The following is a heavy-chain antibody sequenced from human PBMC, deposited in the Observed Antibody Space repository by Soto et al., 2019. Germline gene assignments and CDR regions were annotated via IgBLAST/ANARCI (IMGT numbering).Heavy chain of an antibody. D-gene: IGHD2-8*01. CDR1: GFSFSSYA. CDR3: TKRNGLDSGRMDV. Sequence: GGSLRLSCAASGFSFSSYAISWVRQAPGAGLEWVSTISGSAERTFYAECVQGRFTISRDNSKNTVYMQMNSLRAGDTAIYYCTKRNGLDSGRMDVWGKGTTVTVSS. V-gene: IGHV3-23*01. J-gene: IGHJ6*03. CDR2: ISGSAERT.